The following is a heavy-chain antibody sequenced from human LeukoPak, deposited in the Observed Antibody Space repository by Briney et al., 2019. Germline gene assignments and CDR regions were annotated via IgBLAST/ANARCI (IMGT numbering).Heavy chain of an antibody. CDR1: GFTFSSYV. CDR3: AKPLAAADPYYYYYYMDV. J-gene: IGHJ6*03. D-gene: IGHD6-13*01. V-gene: IGHV3-23*01. Sequence: GGSLRLSCAASGFTFSSYVMSWVRQAPGKGLEWVSAISGSGGSTYYADSVKGRFTISRDNSKNTLYLQMNSLRAEDTAVYYCAKPLAAADPYYYYYYMDVWGKGTTVTVSS. CDR2: ISGSGGST.